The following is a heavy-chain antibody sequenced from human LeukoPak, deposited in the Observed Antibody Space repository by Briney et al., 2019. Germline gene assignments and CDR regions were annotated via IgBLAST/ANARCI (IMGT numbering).Heavy chain of an antibody. V-gene: IGHV3-23*01. CDR2: ISGGGGTT. J-gene: IGHJ4*02. CDR3: ASQWLATYYFDC. CDR1: GFTFSSYG. Sequence: GGSLRLSCAASGFTFSSYGMHWVRQAPGKGLEWVSGISGGGGTTYYADSVKGRFTISRDNSKNTLYLQMNSLRADDTAVYYCASQWLATYYFDCWGQGTLVTVSS. D-gene: IGHD6-19*01.